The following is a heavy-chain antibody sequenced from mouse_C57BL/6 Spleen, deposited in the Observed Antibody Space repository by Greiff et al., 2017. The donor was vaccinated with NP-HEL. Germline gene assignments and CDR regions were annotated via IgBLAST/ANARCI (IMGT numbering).Heavy chain of an antibody. CDR2: IYPGSGST. Sequence: QVQLQQPGAELVKPGASVKMSCKASGYTFTSSWITWVKQRPGQGLEWIGDIYPGSGSTNYNEKFKSKATLTVDTSSSTAYMQLSSLTSEDSAVYYCARWGYYGSSLMDYWGQGTSVTVSS. V-gene: IGHV1-55*01. J-gene: IGHJ4*01. CDR1: GYTFTSSW. CDR3: ARWGYYGSSLMDY. D-gene: IGHD1-1*01.